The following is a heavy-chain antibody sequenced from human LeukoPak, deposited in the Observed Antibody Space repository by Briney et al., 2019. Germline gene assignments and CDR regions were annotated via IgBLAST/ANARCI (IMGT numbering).Heavy chain of an antibody. Sequence: KDGESLKISRKGSGYSFTSYWIGWVRQMPGKGLEWTGIIYPGDSDTRYSPSFQGQVTISADKSISTAYLQWSSLKASDTAMYYCARHDNYYDSSGCPDYWGQGTLVTVSS. D-gene: IGHD3-22*01. V-gene: IGHV5-51*01. CDR3: ARHDNYYDSSGCPDY. CDR2: IYPGDSDT. J-gene: IGHJ4*02. CDR1: GYSFTSYW.